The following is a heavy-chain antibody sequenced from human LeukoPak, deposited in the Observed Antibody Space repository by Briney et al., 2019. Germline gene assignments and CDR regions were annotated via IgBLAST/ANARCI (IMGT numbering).Heavy chain of an antibody. CDR1: GFTFSSYA. J-gene: IGHJ4*02. CDR2: ISYDGSNK. Sequence: PGRSLRLSCAASGFTFSSYAMHWVRQAPGKGLEWVAVISYDGSNKYYADSVKGRFAISRDNSKNTLYLQMNSLRAEDTAVYYCAREAPQYQLLWAPFFDYWGQGTLVTVSS. CDR3: AREAPQYQLLWAPFFDY. D-gene: IGHD2-2*01. V-gene: IGHV3-30*09.